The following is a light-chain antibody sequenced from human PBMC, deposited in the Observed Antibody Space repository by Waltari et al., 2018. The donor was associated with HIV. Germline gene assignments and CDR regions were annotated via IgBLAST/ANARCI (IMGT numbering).Light chain of an antibody. CDR2: ATS. CDR3: HQASSFPFT. CDR1: QGISGR. J-gene: IGKJ3*01. V-gene: IGKV1-12*01. Sequence: DIQLTQSPKSESASVGERGTITCRASQGISGRLGWYQQKPGKAPKFLIDATSSVQSGVPSRFSGGGSGTDFTLTISRLQPEDVATYYCHQASSFPFTFGPGTNVDVK.